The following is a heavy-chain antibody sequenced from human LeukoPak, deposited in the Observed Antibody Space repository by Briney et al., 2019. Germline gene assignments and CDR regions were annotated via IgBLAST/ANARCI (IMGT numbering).Heavy chain of an antibody. D-gene: IGHD3-3*01. CDR2: SSYSGST. J-gene: IGHJ4*02. CDR1: GDSISIYY. CDR3: AVGGGVAGMFSY. V-gene: IGHV4-59*01. Sequence: SETLSLTCTVSGDSISIYYWSWIRQPPRKGREGVGYSSYSGSTNYNPSLRSRVTISVDTSKNQFALKLSAVTAADTAVYCCAVGGGVAGMFSYWGQGTLVTVSS.